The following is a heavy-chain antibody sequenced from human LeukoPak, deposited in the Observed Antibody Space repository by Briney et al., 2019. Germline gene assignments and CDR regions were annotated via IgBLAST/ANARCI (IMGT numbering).Heavy chain of an antibody. Sequence: SETLSLTCTVSGGSISSYYWSWIRQPPGKGLEWIGYIYYSGSTNYNPSLKSRVTISVDTSKNQFSLKLSSVTAADTAVYYCAREVRYYDSSGYFTKSDAFDIWGQGTMVIVSS. J-gene: IGHJ3*02. V-gene: IGHV4-59*01. CDR1: GGSISSYY. CDR3: AREVRYYDSSGYFTKSDAFDI. CDR2: IYYSGST. D-gene: IGHD3-22*01.